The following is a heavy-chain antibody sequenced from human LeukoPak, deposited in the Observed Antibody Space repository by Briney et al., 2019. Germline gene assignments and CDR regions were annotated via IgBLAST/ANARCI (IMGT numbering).Heavy chain of an antibody. D-gene: IGHD3-10*01. V-gene: IGHV3-30*18. CDR1: GFTFSNYG. Sequence: GGALRLSCAASGFTFSNYGMLWVRQAPGKGLQWLAVVSHEGINNNYADSVKGRFTISRENSKNTLYLQMNSLRAEDTAMYYCAKEGDSGSYPDYWGQGTLVTVSS. J-gene: IGHJ4*02. CDR2: VSHEGINN. CDR3: AKEGDSGSYPDY.